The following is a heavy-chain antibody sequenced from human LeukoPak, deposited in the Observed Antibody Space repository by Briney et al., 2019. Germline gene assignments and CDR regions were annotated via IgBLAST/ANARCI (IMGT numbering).Heavy chain of an antibody. V-gene: IGHV3-23*01. CDR1: EFTFNIFG. J-gene: IGHJ3*02. CDR2: ISDSGIST. D-gene: IGHD1-26*01. Sequence: GSLRLSCAASEFTFNIFGMSWVRQAPGKGLEWVSGISDSGISTYYAVSVKGRFTISRDNSKNTVYLQMNSLRAENTAVYYCAKDRIVGAIITFDIWGQGTLVTVSS. CDR3: AKDRIVGAIITFDI.